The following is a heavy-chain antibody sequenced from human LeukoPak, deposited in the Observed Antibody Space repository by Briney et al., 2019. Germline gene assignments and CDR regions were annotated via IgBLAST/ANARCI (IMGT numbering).Heavy chain of an antibody. CDR2: ISSSSSTI. J-gene: IGHJ4*02. CDR3: ARDAGTGNFDY. Sequence: GGSLRLSCGVSGFTFRSFSMNWVRQAPGKGLEWVPYISSSSSTIYYADSVKGRFTISRDNAKNSLYVQMNGLRDEDTAVYYCARDAGTGNFDYWGQGTLVTVSS. D-gene: IGHD1-1*01. CDR1: GFTFRSFS. V-gene: IGHV3-48*02.